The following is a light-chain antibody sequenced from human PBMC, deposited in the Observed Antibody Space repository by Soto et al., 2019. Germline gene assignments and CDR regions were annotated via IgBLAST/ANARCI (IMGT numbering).Light chain of an antibody. Sequence: ETVLTQSPGTLSLSPGEGATLSCRASETVSSNYLAWYQQRPGQAPRLVIYDIFTRATGVPTRISGSGSGTEFTLTIRSLQSEDFAVYYCQQYNSWPLTFGGGTKVDIK. J-gene: IGKJ4*01. CDR2: DIF. CDR1: ETVSSNY. CDR3: QQYNSWPLT. V-gene: IGKV3D-15*01.